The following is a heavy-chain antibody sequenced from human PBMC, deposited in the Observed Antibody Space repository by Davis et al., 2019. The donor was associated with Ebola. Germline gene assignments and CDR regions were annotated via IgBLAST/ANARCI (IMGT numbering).Heavy chain of an antibody. D-gene: IGHD3-10*01. CDR1: GFPFYSHG. CDR2: IRQDGSEK. V-gene: IGHV3-7*01. CDR3: ARFSRGELENY. Sequence: GESLKISCAASGFPFYSHGMSWVRQAPGKGLEWVANIRQDGSEKQYVGSVEGRFTISRDNAKNSLYLQMNSLRVEDTGVYYCARFSRGELENYWGQGTLVTVSS. J-gene: IGHJ4*02.